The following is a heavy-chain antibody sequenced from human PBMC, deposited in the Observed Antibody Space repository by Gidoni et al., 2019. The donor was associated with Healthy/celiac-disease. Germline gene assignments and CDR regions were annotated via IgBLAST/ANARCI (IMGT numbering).Heavy chain of an antibody. Sequence: EVQLVESGGGLVQPGRSLRLSCAASGFTFDDYAMHWVRQAPGKGLEWVSGISWNSGSIGYADSVKGRFTISRDNAKNSLYLQMNSLRAEDTALYYCAKGATVTTQFTFLDYWGQGTLVTVSS. CDR3: AKGATVTTQFTFLDY. CDR2: ISWNSGSI. CDR1: GFTFDDYA. D-gene: IGHD4-17*01. V-gene: IGHV3-9*01. J-gene: IGHJ4*02.